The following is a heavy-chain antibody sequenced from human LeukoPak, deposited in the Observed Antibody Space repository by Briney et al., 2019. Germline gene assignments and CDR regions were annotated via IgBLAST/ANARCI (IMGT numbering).Heavy chain of an antibody. D-gene: IGHD1-26*01. V-gene: IGHV3-23*01. Sequence: GGSLRLSCAASGFTFSSYVMTWVRQAPGAGLEWVSAIGTHSTSTDYPDSVKGRFTISRDDSKNTVFLQMTSLRVEDTALYYCTRRVGGTPDYCGLGTLVTVSS. CDR3: TRRVGGTPDY. CDR2: IGTHSTST. J-gene: IGHJ4*02. CDR1: GFTFSSYV.